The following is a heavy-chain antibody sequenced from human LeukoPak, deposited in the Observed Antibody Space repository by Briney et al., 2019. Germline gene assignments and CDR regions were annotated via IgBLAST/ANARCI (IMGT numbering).Heavy chain of an antibody. CDR1: GYTFTGYY. V-gene: IGHV1-2*02. CDR2: INPNSGGT. J-gene: IGHJ4*02. CDR3: ARDYYDSSGYYPRLGSVY. D-gene: IGHD3-22*01. Sequence: ASVKVSCKASGYTFTGYYMHWVRQAPGQGLEWMGWINPNSGGTNYAQKFQGRVTMTRDTSISTAYMELSRLRSDDTAVYYCARDYYDSSGYYPRLGSVYWGQGTLVTVSS.